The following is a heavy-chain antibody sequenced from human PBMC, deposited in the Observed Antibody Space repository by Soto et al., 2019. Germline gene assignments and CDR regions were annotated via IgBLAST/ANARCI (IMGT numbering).Heavy chain of an antibody. D-gene: IGHD3-10*01. Sequence: QVQLVESGGGVVQPGRSLRLSCAASGFTFSSHGMHWVRQAPGKGLEWVAIIWFDGSKEYYADSVKGRFTISRDNSNNTLYLQMNRLRAEDTAVYYCARDRGYGSWSYSAHLDNWGHGTRATVSS. V-gene: IGHV3-33*01. CDR1: GFTFSSHG. CDR3: ARDRGYGSWSYSAHLDN. CDR2: IWFDGSKE. J-gene: IGHJ4*01.